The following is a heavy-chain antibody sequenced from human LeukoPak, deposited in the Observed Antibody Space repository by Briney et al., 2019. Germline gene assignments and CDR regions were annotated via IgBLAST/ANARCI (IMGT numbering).Heavy chain of an antibody. D-gene: IGHD3-10*01. J-gene: IGHJ5*02. CDR2: IYTSGST. V-gene: IGHV4-4*07. CDR3: AREKVRGVIDNWFDP. Sequence: SETLSLTCTVSGGSISSYYWSWIRQPAGKGLEWIGRIYTSGSTNYSPSLKSRVTMSVDTSKNQFSLKLSSVTAADTAVYYCAREKVRGVIDNWFDPWGQGTLVTVSS. CDR1: GGSISSYY.